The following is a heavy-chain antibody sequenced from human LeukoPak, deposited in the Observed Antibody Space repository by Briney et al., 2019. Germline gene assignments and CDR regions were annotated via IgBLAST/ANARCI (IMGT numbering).Heavy chain of an antibody. V-gene: IGHV4-31*03. Sequence: PSQTLSLTCTVSGGSISSGGYYWSWIRQHPGKGLEWIGYIYYSGSTYYNPSLKSRVTISVDTSKNQFSLKLSSVTAADTAVYYCARSWGVTTHFDYWGQGTLVTVSS. D-gene: IGHD4-17*01. CDR2: IYYSGST. J-gene: IGHJ4*02. CDR1: GGSISSGGYY. CDR3: ARSWGVTTHFDY.